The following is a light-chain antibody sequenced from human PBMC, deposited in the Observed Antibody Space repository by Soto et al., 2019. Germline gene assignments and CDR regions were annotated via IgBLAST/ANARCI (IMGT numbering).Light chain of an antibody. Sequence: EIVMTQSPATLSVSPGQRVTLSCRASQSVTNNLAWYKPTRGQAPRLLSYVASTRAPGIPARFSGSGSGTEFTLTISSLQSEDFAVYYCQQYNNWPITFGRGTRLEIK. CDR2: VAS. V-gene: IGKV3-15*01. CDR1: QSVTNN. CDR3: QQYNNWPIT. J-gene: IGKJ5*01.